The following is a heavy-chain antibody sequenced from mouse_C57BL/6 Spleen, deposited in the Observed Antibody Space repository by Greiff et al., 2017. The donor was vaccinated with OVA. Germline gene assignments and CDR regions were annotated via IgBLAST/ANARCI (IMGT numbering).Heavy chain of an antibody. CDR3: ARAYYDYLYYFDY. CDR1: GFTFSSYA. J-gene: IGHJ2*01. D-gene: IGHD2-4*01. V-gene: IGHV5-4*03. Sequence: EVKLMESGGGLVKPGGSLKLSCAASGFTFSSYAMSWVRQTPEKRLEWVATISDGGSYTYYPDNVKGRFTISRDNAKNNLYLQMSHLKSEDTAMYYCARAYYDYLYYFDYWGQGTTLTVSS. CDR2: ISDGGSYT.